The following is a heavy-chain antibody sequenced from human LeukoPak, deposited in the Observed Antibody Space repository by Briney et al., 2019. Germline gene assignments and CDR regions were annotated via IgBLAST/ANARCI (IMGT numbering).Heavy chain of an antibody. CDR3: ARHSSSWYNWFDP. D-gene: IGHD6-13*01. V-gene: IGHV4-39*01. CDR2: IYYSGST. J-gene: IGHJ5*02. Sequence: SETLSLTCTVSGGSISSSSYYWGWIRQPPGKGLEWIGSIYYSGSTYYNPSLKSRVTISVDTSKDQFSLKLSSVTAADTAVYYCARHSSSWYNWFDPWGQGTLVTVSS. CDR1: GGSISSSSYY.